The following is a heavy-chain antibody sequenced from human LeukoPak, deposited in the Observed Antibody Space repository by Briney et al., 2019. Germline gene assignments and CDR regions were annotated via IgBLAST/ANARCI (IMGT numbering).Heavy chain of an antibody. D-gene: IGHD4-11*01. Sequence: GGSLRLSCAASGFTFAISWVRQAPGKGLEGVSTIFATGDGTFYADSAKARFPISRDSSKNTLYLQMNSLRADDTAVYYCAKERGHPQRNYHMDVWGKGTTVTVSS. V-gene: IGHV3-23*01. CDR3: AKERGHPQRNYHMDV. CDR2: IFATGDGT. CDR1: GFTFA. J-gene: IGHJ6*03.